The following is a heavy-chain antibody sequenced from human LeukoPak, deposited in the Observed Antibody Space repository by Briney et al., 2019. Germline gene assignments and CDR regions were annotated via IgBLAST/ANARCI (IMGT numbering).Heavy chain of an antibody. CDR3: ARMGNPSMVTADY. CDR2: IFYSGST. Sequence: SETLSLTCTVSGGSMRSYYWSWIRQPPGRGLEWIGYIFYSGSTIYNPSLNSRVTISLDTSKNQFSLKMNSVTAADTAVYYCARMGNPSMVTADYWGQGTLVTVSS. V-gene: IGHV4-59*08. J-gene: IGHJ4*02. CDR1: GGSMRSYY. D-gene: IGHD4/OR15-4a*01.